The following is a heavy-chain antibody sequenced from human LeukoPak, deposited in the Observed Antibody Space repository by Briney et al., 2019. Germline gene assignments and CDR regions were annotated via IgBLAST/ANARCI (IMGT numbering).Heavy chain of an antibody. CDR3: AKVTYGSGTYGAFDY. D-gene: IGHD3-10*01. V-gene: IGHV3-23*01. CDR1: GFTFRSYA. J-gene: IGHJ4*02. CDR2: ISGSGDNT. Sequence: HPGGSLRLSCAASGFTFRSYAMTWVRQAPGKGLEWVSTISGSGDNTYYADSVKGRFTISRDNSKNTLYLQMNSLRAEDTAVYYCAKVTYGSGTYGAFDYWGQGTLVTVSS.